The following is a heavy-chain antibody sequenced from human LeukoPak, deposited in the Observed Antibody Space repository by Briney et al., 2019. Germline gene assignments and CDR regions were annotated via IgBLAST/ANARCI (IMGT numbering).Heavy chain of an antibody. CDR3: ARDVGGGITMVRGVIIPYHYYGMDV. Sequence: ASVKVSCKASGYTFTSYGISWVRQAPGQGLEWMGWISAYNGNTNYAQKLQGRVTMTTDTSTSTAYMELRSLRSDDTAVYYCARDVGGGITMVRGVIIPYHYYGMDVWGQGTTVTVSS. CDR1: GYTFTSYG. CDR2: ISAYNGNT. D-gene: IGHD3-10*01. V-gene: IGHV1-18*01. J-gene: IGHJ6*02.